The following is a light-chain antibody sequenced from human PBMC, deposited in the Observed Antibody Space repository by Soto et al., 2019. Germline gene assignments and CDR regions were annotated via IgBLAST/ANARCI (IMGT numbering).Light chain of an antibody. CDR1: QSVSSSY. J-gene: IGKJ1*01. Sequence: EIVLTQSPGTLSLSPGERATLSCRASQSVSSSYLAWYQQKPGQAPRLLIYGASSRATGIPDRFSGSGSGTDFTLTISRLEPEDFAVYYCQQYGSSPAGTFGQGIKVEIK. CDR2: GAS. CDR3: QQYGSSPAGT. V-gene: IGKV3-20*01.